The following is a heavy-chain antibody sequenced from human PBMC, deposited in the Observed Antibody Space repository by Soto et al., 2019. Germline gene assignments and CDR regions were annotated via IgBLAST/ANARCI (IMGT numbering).Heavy chain of an antibody. Sequence: GGSLRLSCAASGFTFDDYAMHWVRQAPGKGLEWVSGISWNSGSIGYADSVKGRFTISRDNAKNSLYLQMNSLRAEDTALYYCAKVGTIFGVVINDAFDIWGQGTMVTVSS. CDR2: ISWNSGSI. CDR1: GFTFDDYA. CDR3: AKVGTIFGVVINDAFDI. D-gene: IGHD3-3*01. J-gene: IGHJ3*02. V-gene: IGHV3-9*01.